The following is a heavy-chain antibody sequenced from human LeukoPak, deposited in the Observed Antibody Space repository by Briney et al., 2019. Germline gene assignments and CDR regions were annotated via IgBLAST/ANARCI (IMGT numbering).Heavy chain of an antibody. V-gene: IGHV4-38-2*02. D-gene: IGHD6-13*01. J-gene: IGHJ5*02. CDR2: IYHSGST. CDR1: GFTFTSYA. CDR3: ARDGRRVSGYSSSWYDGQLNWFDP. Sequence: GSLRLSCAASGFTFTSYAMSWVRQAPGKGLEWIGSIYHSGSTYYNPSLKSRVTISVDTSKNQFSLKLSSVTAADTAVYYCARDGRRVSGYSSSWYDGQLNWFDPWGQGTLVTVSS.